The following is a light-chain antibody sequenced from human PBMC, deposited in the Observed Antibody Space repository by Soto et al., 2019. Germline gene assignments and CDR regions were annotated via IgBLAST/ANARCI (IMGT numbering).Light chain of an antibody. CDR2: GAS. J-gene: IGKJ2*02. CDR1: QSVSSN. CDR3: QQYNNWPPWT. V-gene: IGKV3-15*01. Sequence: EIVMTQSPATLSVSPGERATLSCRASQSVSSNLAWYQQKPGQAPRLLIYGASTRATGIPARFSGSESETEFTLTISSLQSEDFAVYYCQQYNNWPPWTFGQGTKLEIK.